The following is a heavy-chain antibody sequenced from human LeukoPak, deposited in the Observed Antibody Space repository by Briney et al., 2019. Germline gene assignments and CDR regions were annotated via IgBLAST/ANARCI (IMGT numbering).Heavy chain of an antibody. V-gene: IGHV1-2*02. Sequence: ASVKVSCKASGFTFSGYYIHWVRQAPGQGLEWMGYINPHSGVTSFPQKFQGRVTLSTDTSISAAYMELSSLISDDTAMYYCVREGNEVLTKNFDHSGQGALVTVSS. D-gene: IGHD4/OR15-4a*01. CDR1: GFTFSGYY. J-gene: IGHJ4*02. CDR2: INPHSGVT. CDR3: VREGNEVLTKNFDH.